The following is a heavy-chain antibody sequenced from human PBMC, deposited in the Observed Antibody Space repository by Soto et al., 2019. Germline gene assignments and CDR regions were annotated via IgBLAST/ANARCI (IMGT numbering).Heavy chain of an antibody. Sequence: ASVKVSCKASGYTFTSYGISWVRQAPGQGLEWMGWISAYNGNTNYAQKLQGRVTMTTDTSTSTAYMELRSLRSEDTAVYYCARHWNPYSSGWYTGYWXPGALVTVSS. V-gene: IGHV1-18*01. CDR1: GYTFTSYG. J-gene: IGHJ4*02. CDR2: ISAYNGNT. D-gene: IGHD6-19*01. CDR3: ARHWNPYSSGWYTGY.